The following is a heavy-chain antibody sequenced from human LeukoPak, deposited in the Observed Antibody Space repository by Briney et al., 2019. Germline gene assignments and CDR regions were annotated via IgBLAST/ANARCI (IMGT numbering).Heavy chain of an antibody. J-gene: IGHJ5*02. CDR2: IYYSGST. Sequence: PSETLSLTCTVSGGSISSYYWSWIRQPPGKGLEWIGYIYYSGSTNYNPSLKSRVTISVDTSKNQFSLKLSSVTAADTAVYYCARASPSYGYYDFWSGHSPWFDPWGQGTLVTVSS. D-gene: IGHD3-3*01. CDR3: ARASPSYGYYDFWSGHSPWFDP. V-gene: IGHV4-59*01. CDR1: GGSISSYY.